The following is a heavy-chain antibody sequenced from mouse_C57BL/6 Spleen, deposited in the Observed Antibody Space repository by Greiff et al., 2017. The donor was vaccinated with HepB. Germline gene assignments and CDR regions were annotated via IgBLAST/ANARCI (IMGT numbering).Heavy chain of an antibody. Sequence: EVKVVESGGGLVKPGGSLSLSCAASGFTFTDYYMSWVRQPPGKALEWLGFIRNKANGYTTEYSASVKGRFTISRDNFQSILYLQMNALRAEDSATDYCARSGTNYFDDWGQGTTLTVSS. J-gene: IGHJ2*01. CDR1: GFTFTDYY. CDR3: ARSGTNYFDD. CDR2: IRNKANGYTT. D-gene: IGHD4-1*01. V-gene: IGHV7-3*01.